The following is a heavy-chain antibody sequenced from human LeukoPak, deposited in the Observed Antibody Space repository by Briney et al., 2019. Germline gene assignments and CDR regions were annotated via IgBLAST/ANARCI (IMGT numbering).Heavy chain of an antibody. CDR1: GYTFTSYG. CDR2: ISAYNGNT. Sequence: ASVKVSCKASGYTFTSYGISWVRQAPGQGLEWMGWISAYNGNTNYAQKLQGRVTMTTDTSTSTAYMELRSLRSDDTAVYYCARDRYYDILTGGNAFDIWGQGTMVTVSS. CDR3: ARDRYYDILTGGNAFDI. V-gene: IGHV1-18*01. D-gene: IGHD3-9*01. J-gene: IGHJ3*02.